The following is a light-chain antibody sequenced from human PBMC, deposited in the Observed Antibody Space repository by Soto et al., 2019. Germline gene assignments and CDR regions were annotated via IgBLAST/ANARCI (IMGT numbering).Light chain of an antibody. CDR1: QGIRND. J-gene: IGKJ1*01. V-gene: IGKV1-6*01. CDR3: KQSYNTQWT. CDR2: AAS. Sequence: AIQMTQSPSSLSASVGDRVTITCRASQGIRNDLGWYQQKPGKAPKLLIYAASSLQSGVPSRFSGSGSGTDFTLTIANLHPEDFAIYYCKQSYNTQWTFGQGTKVDIK.